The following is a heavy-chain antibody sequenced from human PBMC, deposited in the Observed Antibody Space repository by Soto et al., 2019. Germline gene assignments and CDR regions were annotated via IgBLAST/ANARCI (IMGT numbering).Heavy chain of an antibody. CDR1: EFIFSSYA. CDR3: VKDAGGGPYSTAWYEFDY. J-gene: IGHJ4*02. V-gene: IGHV3-23*01. D-gene: IGHD2-2*01. CDR2: ISDTGGGT. Sequence: GGSLRLSCAASEFIFSSYAMSWGRQAPGKGPGWVAVISDTGGGTYYADSVNGRFTISRDNSKNTLYLQMNSLRAEDTGLYYCVKDAGGGPYSTAWYEFDYWGQGTQVTVSS.